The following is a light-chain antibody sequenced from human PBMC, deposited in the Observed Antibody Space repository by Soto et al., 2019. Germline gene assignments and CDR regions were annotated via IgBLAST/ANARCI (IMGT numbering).Light chain of an antibody. CDR3: QQGYSTTPIT. CDR2: GAS. J-gene: IGKJ5*01. CDR1: QSIKNY. V-gene: IGKV1-39*01. Sequence: DIQMTHSPSSLFAAVGDRVTITWRASQSIKNYLNWYQHKPGAAPKLLIFGASNLESGVPSRFSGSGSGTEFTLSISSLQPEDFATYYCQQGYSTTPITFGQGTRLEI.